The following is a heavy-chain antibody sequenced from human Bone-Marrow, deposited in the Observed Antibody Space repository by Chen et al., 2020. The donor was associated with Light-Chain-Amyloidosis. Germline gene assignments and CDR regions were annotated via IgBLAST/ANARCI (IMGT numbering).Heavy chain of an antibody. V-gene: IGHV5-51*01. D-gene: IGHD5-12*01. J-gene: IGHJ4*02. CDR3: ARRRDGYNFDY. CDR2: IYPDDSDA. CDR1: GYTFPNYW. Sequence: GESLKISCKGSGYTFPNYWIGWVRQMPGKGLEWMGVIYPDDSDARCSPSFEGQVTISADKSITTAYLQWRSLKASDTAMYYCARRRDGYNFDYWGQGTLVTVSS.